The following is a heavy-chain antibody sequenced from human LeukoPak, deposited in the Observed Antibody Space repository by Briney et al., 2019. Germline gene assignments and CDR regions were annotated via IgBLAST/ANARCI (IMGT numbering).Heavy chain of an antibody. CDR2: IKPDGSDK. J-gene: IGHJ4*02. Sequence: GGSLRLSCAASGFTFSSYGMHWVRQAPGKGLEWVANIKPDGSDKFYVDSVKGRFTISRDNAKNSVYLQMNSLRVEETAVYYCARGGSDYWGQGTLVTVSS. CDR1: GFTFSSYG. CDR3: ARGGSDY. V-gene: IGHV3-7*01. D-gene: IGHD2-15*01.